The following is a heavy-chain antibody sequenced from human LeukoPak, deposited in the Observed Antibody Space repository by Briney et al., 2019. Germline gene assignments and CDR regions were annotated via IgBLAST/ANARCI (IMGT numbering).Heavy chain of an antibody. V-gene: IGHV3-21*06. J-gene: IGHJ3*02. CDR1: GLSFNTYS. CDR3: TRDNTMCKDHDGVDI. D-gene: IGHD3-3*01. CDR2: ISSNGKYI. Sequence: GGSLRLSCAASGLSFNTYSMNWVGQAAGKGLEWVSSISSNGKYIYCADSLKGRLTPSRDNAKNSLYLQINNLRAEDTAMYYCTRDNTMCKDHDGVDIWGQGTMVTVSS.